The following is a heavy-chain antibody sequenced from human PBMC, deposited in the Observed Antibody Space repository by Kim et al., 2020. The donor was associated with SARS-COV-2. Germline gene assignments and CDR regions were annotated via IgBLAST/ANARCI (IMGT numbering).Heavy chain of an antibody. Sequence: GGSLRLSCAASGFTFSSYEMHWVRQAPGKGLEWLSYIRGDGYVIYYVESLKGRFTISRDNAKNSLSLQMNSRRAEDTAVYYCGRENWGAYDSFDLWGQGTMVSLSA. CDR1: GFTFSSYE. CDR3: GRENWGAYDSFDL. J-gene: IGHJ3*01. V-gene: IGHV3-48*03. D-gene: IGHD3-16*01. CDR2: IRGDGYVI.